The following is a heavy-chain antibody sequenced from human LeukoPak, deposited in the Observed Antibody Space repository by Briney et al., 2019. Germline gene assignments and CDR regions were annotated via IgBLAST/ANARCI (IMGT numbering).Heavy chain of an antibody. Sequence: GGSLRLSCAASGFTFSSYSMNWVRQAPGKGLEWASYISSSSSTIYYADSVKGRFTISRDNAKNSLYLQMNSLRAEDTAVYYCAKEGEDGGNWGENWGQGTLVTVSS. D-gene: IGHD4-23*01. J-gene: IGHJ4*02. V-gene: IGHV3-48*01. CDR1: GFTFSSYS. CDR2: ISSSSSTI. CDR3: AKEGEDGGNWGEN.